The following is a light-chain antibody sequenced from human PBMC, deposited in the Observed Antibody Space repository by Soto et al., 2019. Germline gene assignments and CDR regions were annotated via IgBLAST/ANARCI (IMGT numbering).Light chain of an antibody. CDR2: DAS. Sequence: IVLTQSPATLSLSPGERATLSCRASQSVSSYLAWYQQKPGQAPRLLIYDASSRATGIPARFSGSGSGTAFTLTISSLESEDFAVYYCQQRLMTFGQGTKVDI. CDR1: QSVSSY. J-gene: IGKJ1*01. CDR3: QQRLMT. V-gene: IGKV3-11*01.